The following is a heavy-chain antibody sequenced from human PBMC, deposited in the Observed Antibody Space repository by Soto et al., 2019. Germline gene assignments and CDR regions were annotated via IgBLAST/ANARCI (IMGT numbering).Heavy chain of an antibody. CDR2: VYHSGIT. V-gene: IGHV4-4*02. Sequence: QVQLQESGPGLVKPSGTLSLTCAVSGEYITSTNWWTWVRQPPGRGLEWIGAVYHSGITNYNPSLKRGVTLSVDKSNNQFSLNLSSVTAAHPAVYYGARDPGRSSWYNPLDPWGQGALVPVSS. CDR1: GEYITSTNW. CDR3: ARDPGRSSWYNPLDP. J-gene: IGHJ5*02. D-gene: IGHD6-13*01.